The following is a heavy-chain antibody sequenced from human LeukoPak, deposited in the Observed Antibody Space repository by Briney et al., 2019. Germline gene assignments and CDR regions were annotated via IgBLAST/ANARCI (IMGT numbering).Heavy chain of an antibody. J-gene: IGHJ4*02. V-gene: IGHV3-48*03. Sequence: GGSLRLSCAASGFTFSSYEMNWVRQAPGKGLEWVSYISSSGSTIYYADSVKGRFTISRDNAKNSLYLQMNSLRAEDTAVYYCASSPPTTVTTLFDYWGQGTLVTVSS. CDR2: ISSSGSTI. CDR3: ASSPPTTVTTLFDY. D-gene: IGHD4-17*01. CDR1: GFTFSSYE.